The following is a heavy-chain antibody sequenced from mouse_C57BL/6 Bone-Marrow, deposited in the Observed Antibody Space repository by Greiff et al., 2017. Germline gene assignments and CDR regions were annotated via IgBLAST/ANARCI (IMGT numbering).Heavy chain of an antibody. J-gene: IGHJ3*01. D-gene: IGHD2-10*02. CDR3: TSPSGGFAY. Sequence: DVMLVESGEGLVKPGGSLKLSCAASGFTFSSYVMSWVRQTPEKRLEWVAYISSGGDYIYYADTVKGRFTISRDNARNTLYLQMSSLKSEDTAMYYCTSPSGGFAYWGQGTLVTVSA. V-gene: IGHV5-9-1*02. CDR2: ISSGGDYI. CDR1: GFTFSSYV.